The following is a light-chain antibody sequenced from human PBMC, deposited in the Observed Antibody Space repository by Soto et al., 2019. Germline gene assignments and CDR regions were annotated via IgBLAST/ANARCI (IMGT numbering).Light chain of an antibody. CDR3: QQYNNWPPWT. Sequence: EIVMTQSPATLSVSPGERATLSCRASQSVSSNLAWYQQKPGQAPRLLIHGASTRATGIPARFSGSGSGTEFTHTISSLQSEDFAVYYCQQYNNWPPWTFGQGTKVEIK. J-gene: IGKJ1*01. CDR2: GAS. V-gene: IGKV3-15*01. CDR1: QSVSSN.